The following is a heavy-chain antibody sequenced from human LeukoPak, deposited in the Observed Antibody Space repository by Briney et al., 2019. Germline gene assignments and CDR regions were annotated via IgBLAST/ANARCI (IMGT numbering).Heavy chain of an antibody. Sequence: PSETLSLTCTVSGGSISSGFYYWSWIRQPAGKGLEWIGRIYTSGSTNYNPSLKSRISISVDTSKNQFSLKLTSVTAADTAVYYCARNRRGVVFAIDYWGQGTLVTVSS. J-gene: IGHJ4*02. CDR3: ARNRRGVVFAIDY. D-gene: IGHD1-14*01. CDR2: IYTSGST. CDR1: GGSISSGFYY. V-gene: IGHV4-61*02.